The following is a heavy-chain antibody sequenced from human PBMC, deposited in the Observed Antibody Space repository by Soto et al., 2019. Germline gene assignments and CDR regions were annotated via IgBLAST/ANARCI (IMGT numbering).Heavy chain of an antibody. CDR3: AKHFDSGCPDY. CDR1: GFTFSSYA. Sequence: EVQLLESGGGLVQPGGSLRLSCAASGFTFSSYALSWVRQAPGRGLEWVSIIGDSGGTTLYADSVKGRCTISRDNSKNTLYLQMNNLRAEDTAVYYCAKHFDSGCPDYWGQGTLVTVSS. CDR2: IGDSGGTT. V-gene: IGHV3-23*01. D-gene: IGHD6-19*01. J-gene: IGHJ4*02.